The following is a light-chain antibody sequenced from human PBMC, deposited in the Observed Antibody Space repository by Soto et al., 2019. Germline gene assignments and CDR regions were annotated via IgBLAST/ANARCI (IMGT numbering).Light chain of an antibody. Sequence: EIVLTQSPATLSLSPGERATISCRASQSVHIYLAWYQQKPGQAPRLLIHDASNSATGTPARFSGSGSGTDFTLTISNLEPEDFAVYYCQQRYIWPPLSFGGGNKVEI. V-gene: IGKV3-11*01. CDR1: QSVHIY. CDR2: DAS. CDR3: QQRYIWPPLS. J-gene: IGKJ4*01.